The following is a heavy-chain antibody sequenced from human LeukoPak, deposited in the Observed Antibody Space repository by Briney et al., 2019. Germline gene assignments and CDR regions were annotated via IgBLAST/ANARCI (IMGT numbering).Heavy chain of an antibody. D-gene: IGHD6-19*01. CDR1: GYTFTGYY. Sequence: ASVKVSCKASGYTFTGYYMHWVRQAPGQGLEWMGWINPNCGGTNYAQKFQGWVTMTRDTSMSTAYMELSRLRSDDTAVYYCARPAGIAVAGGAFDIWGQGTMVTASS. CDR2: INPNCGGT. CDR3: ARPAGIAVAGGAFDI. J-gene: IGHJ3*02. V-gene: IGHV1-2*04.